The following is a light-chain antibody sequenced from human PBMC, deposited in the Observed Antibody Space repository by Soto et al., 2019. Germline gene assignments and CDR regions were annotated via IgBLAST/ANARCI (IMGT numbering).Light chain of an antibody. CDR1: SSNIGIDF. V-gene: IGLV1-51*02. Sequence: QSVLTQSPSVSAAPGQEVTISCSGSSSNIGIDFVSWYQHLPGTAPKLLIYEDNKRPSWIPDRFSGSKSGTLATLVITGLQSGDEADYYCGAWDISLSGGVFGGGTQLTVL. CDR2: EDN. CDR3: GAWDISLSGGV. J-gene: IGLJ3*02.